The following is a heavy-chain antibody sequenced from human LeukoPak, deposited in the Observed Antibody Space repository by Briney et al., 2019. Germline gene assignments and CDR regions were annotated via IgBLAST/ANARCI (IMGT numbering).Heavy chain of an antibody. CDR2: ISDSGVTT. Sequence: GGSLRLSCAASGFTFSSYAMSWVRQAPGKGLEWVSAISDSGVTTYYADSVKGRFTISRDNSKNTLYLQMNSLRAEDTAVYYCAKEKTTVRTPGIDHWGQGTLVTVSS. J-gene: IGHJ4*02. CDR3: AKEKTTVRTPGIDH. CDR1: GFTFSSYA. V-gene: IGHV3-23*01. D-gene: IGHD4-23*01.